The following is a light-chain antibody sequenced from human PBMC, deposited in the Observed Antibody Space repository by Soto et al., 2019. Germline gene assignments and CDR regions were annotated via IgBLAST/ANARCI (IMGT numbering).Light chain of an antibody. V-gene: IGKV3D-15*01. Sequence: EIVMTQSPATLSVSPGERATLSCRASQSVSSSYLAWYQQKPGQAPRLLIYDASNRATGIPARFSGSGSGTEFTLTISSLQSEDFAVYYCQQYNNWPITFGQGTRLEIK. CDR2: DAS. CDR1: QSVSSSY. J-gene: IGKJ5*01. CDR3: QQYNNWPIT.